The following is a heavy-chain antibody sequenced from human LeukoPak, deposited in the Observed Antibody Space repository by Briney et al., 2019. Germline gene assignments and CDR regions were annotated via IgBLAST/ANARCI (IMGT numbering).Heavy chain of an antibody. CDR1: GYSFSGGYY. D-gene: IGHD6-13*01. J-gene: IGHJ4*02. CDR2: INPNSGGA. Sequence: ASVKVSCKAFGYSFSGGYYIHWVRQAPGQGLEWLGWINPNSGGANYAQKFQGRVTMTKDTSISTAHMELTSLKSDDTAIYYCAREGSSWSLGYWGQGTLVTVSS. CDR3: AREGSSWSLGY. V-gene: IGHV1-2*02.